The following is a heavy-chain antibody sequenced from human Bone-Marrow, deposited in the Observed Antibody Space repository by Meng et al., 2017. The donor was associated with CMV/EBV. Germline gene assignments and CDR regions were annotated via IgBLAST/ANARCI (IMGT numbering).Heavy chain of an antibody. CDR3: ARGQDWSESYPS. V-gene: IGHV4-34*01. Sequence: SETLSLTCAVYGGSFSNYYWSWIRQPPGKGLEWIGEINHSGSTNYNPSLKSRVTISVDTSKNQFSLKLSSVTAADTAVYYCARGQDWSESYPSWGQGTLVTVSS. CDR1: GGSFSNYY. CDR2: INHSGST. J-gene: IGHJ4*02. D-gene: IGHD1-26*01.